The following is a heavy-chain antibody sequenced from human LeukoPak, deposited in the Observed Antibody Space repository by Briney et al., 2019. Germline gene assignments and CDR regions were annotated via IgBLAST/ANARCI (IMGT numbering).Heavy chain of an antibody. CDR1: GFTVSSNY. D-gene: IGHD2-15*01. V-gene: IGHV3-53*01. Sequence: GGSLRLSCAASGFTVSSNYMSWVRQAPGKGLEWVSVIYSGGSTFYADSVKGRFTTSRDNSKNTLYLQMNSLRAEDTAVYYCAREDIVVVVAATPGVDAFDIWGQGTMVTVSS. CDR2: IYSGGST. J-gene: IGHJ3*02. CDR3: AREDIVVVVAATPGVDAFDI.